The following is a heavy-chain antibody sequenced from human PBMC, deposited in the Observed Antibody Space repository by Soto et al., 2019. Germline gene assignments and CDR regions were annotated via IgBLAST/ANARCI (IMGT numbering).Heavy chain of an antibody. Sequence: ASVKVSCKASGYTFTSYGISWVLQAPGQGLEWMGWISAYNGNTNYAQKLQGRVTMTTDTSTSTAYMELRSLRSDDTAVYYCARDYLTGPARPYYFDYWGQGTLVTV. J-gene: IGHJ4*02. CDR3: ARDYLTGPARPYYFDY. D-gene: IGHD7-27*01. V-gene: IGHV1-18*04. CDR1: GYTFTSYG. CDR2: ISAYNGNT.